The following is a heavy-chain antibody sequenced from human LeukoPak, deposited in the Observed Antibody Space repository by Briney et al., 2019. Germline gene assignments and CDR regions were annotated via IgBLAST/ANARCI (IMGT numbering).Heavy chain of an antibody. CDR2: IYYSGST. Sequence: PSETLSLTCTVSGGPVSSGSYYWSWIRQPPGKGLEWIGYIYYSGSTNYNPSLKSRVTISVDTSKNQFSLKLSSVTAADTAVYYCARIVANPDAFDIWGQGTMVTVSS. CDR1: GGPVSSGSYY. CDR3: ARIVANPDAFDI. V-gene: IGHV4-61*01. J-gene: IGHJ3*02. D-gene: IGHD5-12*01.